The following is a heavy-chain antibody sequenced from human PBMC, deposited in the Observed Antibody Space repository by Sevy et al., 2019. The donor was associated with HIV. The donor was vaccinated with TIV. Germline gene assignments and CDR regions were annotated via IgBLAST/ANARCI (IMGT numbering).Heavy chain of an antibody. J-gene: IGHJ3*02. D-gene: IGHD1-26*01. Sequence: ASMKVSCKVSGYTLTELSMHWVRQAPGKGLEWMGGFDPEDGETIYAQKFQGRVTMTEDTSTDTAYMELSSLRSEDTAVYYCATLSGSYDTRTDAFDIWGQGTMVTVSS. V-gene: IGHV1-24*01. CDR2: FDPEDGET. CDR3: ATLSGSYDTRTDAFDI. CDR1: GYTLTELS.